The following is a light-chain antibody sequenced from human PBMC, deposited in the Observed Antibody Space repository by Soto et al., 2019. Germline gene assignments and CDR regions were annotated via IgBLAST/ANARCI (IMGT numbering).Light chain of an antibody. CDR2: EVS. CDR1: SSDVGSYNY. CDR3: SSYTSTSTLFV. J-gene: IGLJ1*01. Sequence: QSALTQPASVSGSPGQSITISCTGTSSDVGSYNYVSWYQQHPGKAPKVMIYEVSNRPSGVSSRFSGSKSGNTASLTISGLQAEDGADYYCSSYTSTSTLFVFGSGTKLTVL. V-gene: IGLV2-14*01.